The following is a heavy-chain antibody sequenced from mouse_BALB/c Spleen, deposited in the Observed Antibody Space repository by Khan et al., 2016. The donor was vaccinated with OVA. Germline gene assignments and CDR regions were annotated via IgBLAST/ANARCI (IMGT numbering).Heavy chain of an antibody. J-gene: IGHJ3*01. CDR2: IIPTNDYT. CDR1: GYTFTTYT. V-gene: IGHV1-4*01. CDR3: ARGGAYYRSDGWFAY. Sequence: QVQLKQSGAELARPGASVKMSCKASGYTFTTYTMHWVKQRPGQGLEWIGYIIPTNDYTNYNQKFKDRATLTADKSSSTAYMQLSSLTSEDSALYYCARGGAYYRSDGWFAYRGQGTLVTVSA. D-gene: IGHD2-14*01.